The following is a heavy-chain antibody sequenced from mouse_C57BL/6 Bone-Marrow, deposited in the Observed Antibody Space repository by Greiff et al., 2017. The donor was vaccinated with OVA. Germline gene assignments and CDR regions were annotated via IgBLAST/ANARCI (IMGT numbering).Heavy chain of an antibody. J-gene: IGHJ3*01. V-gene: IGHV3-6*01. CDR2: ISYDGSN. CDR3: ARNYGSLRFAY. CDR1: GYSITSGYY. D-gene: IGHD1-1*01. Sequence: VQLQQSGPGLVKPSQSLSLTCSVTGYSITSGYYWNWIRRFPGNKLEWMGYISYDGSNNYNPSLKNRISITRDTSKNQFFLKLNSVTTEDTATYYCARNYGSLRFAYWGKGTLVTVSA.